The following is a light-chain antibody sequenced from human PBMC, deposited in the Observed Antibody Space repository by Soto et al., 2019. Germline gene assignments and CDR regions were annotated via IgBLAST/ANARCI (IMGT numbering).Light chain of an antibody. CDR3: QQYGDSPLT. CDR2: SAS. Sequence: EIVMTQSPGTLSVSPGERATLSCRASQGVSGNLAWYQQKPGQAPRLLIYSASTRATGIPARFSGSGSGTEFTLTISRLEPEDFAVYYCQQYGDSPLTFGGGTKVDI. J-gene: IGKJ4*01. V-gene: IGKV3-15*01. CDR1: QGVSGN.